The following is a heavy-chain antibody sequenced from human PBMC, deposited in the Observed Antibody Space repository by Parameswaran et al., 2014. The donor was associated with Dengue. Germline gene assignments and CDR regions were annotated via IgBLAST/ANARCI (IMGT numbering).Heavy chain of an antibody. D-gene: IGHD3-3*01. CDR2: IIPIFGTA. Sequence: ISNARLVRQAPGQGLEWMGGIIPIFGTANYAQKFQGRVTITADESTSTAYTELSSLRSEDTAVYYCASRGQYDFWSGYSQNWFDPWGQGTLVTVSS. CDR1: ISNA. CDR3: ASRGQYDFWSGYSQNWFDP. V-gene: IGHV1-69*01. J-gene: IGHJ5*02.